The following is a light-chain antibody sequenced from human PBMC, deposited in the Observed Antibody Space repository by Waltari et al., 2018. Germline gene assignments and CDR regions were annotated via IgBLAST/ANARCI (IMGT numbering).Light chain of an antibody. CDR2: DDR. Sequence: SYVVTQSPSVSVAPGMTAKISCGGDNIRTYSVHWYQQKVGQAPVLVVYDDRDRPSGVPERFSGPNPGNTATLTIGRVEAGDEADYYCQVWSGGNDHDYVFGSGT. CDR3: QVWSGGNDHDYV. J-gene: IGLJ6*01. CDR1: NIRTYS. V-gene: IGLV3-21*03.